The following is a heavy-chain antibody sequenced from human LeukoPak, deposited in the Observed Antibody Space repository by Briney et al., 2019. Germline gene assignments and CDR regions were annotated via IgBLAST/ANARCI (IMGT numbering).Heavy chain of an antibody. CDR1: GGTFRNYA. CDR3: ARLDYFGSGLYYYMDV. J-gene: IGHJ6*03. V-gene: IGHV1-69*13. Sequence: SVKVSCKASGGTFRNYAISWVRQAPGQGLEWMGGIIPFFGTANYAQKFQGRVTITAGESTNTAYMELSSLRSEDTAVYYCARLDYFGSGLYYYMDVWGKGTAVTISS. D-gene: IGHD3-10*01. CDR2: IIPFFGTA.